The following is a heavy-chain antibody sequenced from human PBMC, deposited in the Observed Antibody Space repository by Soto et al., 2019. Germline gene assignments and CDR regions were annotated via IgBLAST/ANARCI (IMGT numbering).Heavy chain of an antibody. CDR1: GYTFTSYD. CDR2: MNPHSGDT. J-gene: IGHJ4*02. Sequence: ASVKVSCKASGYTFTSYDINWVRQATGQGLEWMGWMNPHSGDTDYTQKFQGRVTMTRNTSINTAYMELSSLRSEDTAVYYCGRGVGSSWYFDYWGQGALVTVSS. V-gene: IGHV1-8*01. CDR3: GRGVGSSWYFDY. D-gene: IGHD6-13*01.